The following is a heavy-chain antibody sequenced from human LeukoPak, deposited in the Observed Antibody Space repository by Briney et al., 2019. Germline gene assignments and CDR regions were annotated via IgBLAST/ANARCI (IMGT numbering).Heavy chain of an antibody. Sequence: SETLSLTCTVSGGSISSSGYLWGWIRQPPGKGLEWIGSIHYSGTTYYDPSLKSRVTISVDTSKNQFSLKLSSVTAADTAVYHCARRWLHRKGFDYWGQGTLVTVSS. D-gene: IGHD5-24*01. J-gene: IGHJ4*02. CDR3: ARRWLHRKGFDY. V-gene: IGHV4-39*07. CDR2: IHYSGTT. CDR1: GGSISSSGYL.